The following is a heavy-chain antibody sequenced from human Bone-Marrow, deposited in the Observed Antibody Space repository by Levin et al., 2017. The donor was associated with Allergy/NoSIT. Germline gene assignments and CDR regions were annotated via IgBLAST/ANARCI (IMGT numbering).Heavy chain of an antibody. CDR2: IYHGRAT. J-gene: IGHJ4*02. D-gene: IGHD5-18*01. Sequence: LRLSCAVSGESISSGDYSWSWIRQPPGKGLEWLGHIYHGRATTYNPSLKSRVTISVDRSKNHFSLNLNSVTAADTAVYFCARFGYTYGLDHWGQGTLVTVSS. V-gene: IGHV4-30-2*01. CDR1: GESISSGDYS. CDR3: ARFGYTYGLDH.